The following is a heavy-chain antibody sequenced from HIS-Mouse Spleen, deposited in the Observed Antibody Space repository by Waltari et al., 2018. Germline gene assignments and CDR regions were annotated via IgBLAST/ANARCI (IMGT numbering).Heavy chain of an antibody. Sequence: QLQLQESGPGLVKPSETLSLTCTVSGGSTSSSSYYGVWIRQHPGKGLEWIGSIYYSGSTYYNPSLKSRVTISVDTSKNQFSLKLSSVTAADTAVYYCAREIPYSSSWYDWYFDLWGRGTLVTVSS. CDR3: AREIPYSSSWYDWYFDL. D-gene: IGHD6-13*01. J-gene: IGHJ2*01. CDR2: IYYSGST. CDR1: GGSTSSSSYY. V-gene: IGHV4-39*07.